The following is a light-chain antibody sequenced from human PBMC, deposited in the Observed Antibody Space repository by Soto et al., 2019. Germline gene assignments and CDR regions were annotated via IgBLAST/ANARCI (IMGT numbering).Light chain of an antibody. CDR2: DAS. J-gene: IGKJ1*01. V-gene: IGKV1-5*01. Sequence: QMTQSPSTLSASVGDRVTITCRASHNIERWMAWYQQKPGKAPSLLIFDASTLHSGVPSRFSGSGSGTEFTLTISSLQPDDFATYYYQQFAVSRTFGQGTKVENK. CDR3: QQFAVSRT. CDR1: HNIERW.